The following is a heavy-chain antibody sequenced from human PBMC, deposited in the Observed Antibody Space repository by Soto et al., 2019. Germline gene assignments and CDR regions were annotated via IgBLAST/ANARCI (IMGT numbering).Heavy chain of an antibody. CDR3: YHYGSGSYSTDY. Sequence: EVQMVESGGGLVKPGGSLRLSCAASGFVFKNARMSWARQAPGRGLEWVGHIRSSAERGTTDYAAPVKGRFTISRDDSHNTLYLQMNSLKAEATALYFCYHYGSGSYSTDYWGQGTLVTVSS. D-gene: IGHD3-10*01. CDR1: GFVFKNAR. V-gene: IGHV3-15*07. CDR2: IRSSAERGTT. J-gene: IGHJ4*02.